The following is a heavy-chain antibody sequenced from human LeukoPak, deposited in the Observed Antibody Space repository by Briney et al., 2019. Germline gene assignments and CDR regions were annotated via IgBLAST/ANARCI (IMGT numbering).Heavy chain of an antibody. CDR2: IYSGGST. V-gene: IGHV3-66*02. J-gene: IGHJ4*02. D-gene: IGHD5-12*01. CDR3: ARDGEIVEPPHFDY. Sequence: GGSLRLSCAASGFTVSSNYMSWVRQAPGKGLEWVSVIYSGGSTYYADSVKGRFTISRDNSKNTLYLQMNSLRAEDTAVYYCARDGEIVEPPHFDYWGQGTLVTVSS. CDR1: GFTVSSNY.